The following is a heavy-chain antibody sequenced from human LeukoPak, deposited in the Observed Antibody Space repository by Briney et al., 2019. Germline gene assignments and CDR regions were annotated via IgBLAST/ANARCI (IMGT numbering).Heavy chain of an antibody. V-gene: IGHV3-30*02. J-gene: IGHJ4*02. CDR3: AKDTYYYGSGSYYNLADY. Sequence: GGSLRLSCAASGFIFSSYGMHWVRQAPGKGLEWVAFIRYDGSNKYYADSVKGRFTISRDNSKNTLYLQMNSLRAEDTAVYYCAKDTYYYGSGSYYNLADYWGQGTLVTVSS. CDR2: IRYDGSNK. D-gene: IGHD3-10*01. CDR1: GFIFSSYG.